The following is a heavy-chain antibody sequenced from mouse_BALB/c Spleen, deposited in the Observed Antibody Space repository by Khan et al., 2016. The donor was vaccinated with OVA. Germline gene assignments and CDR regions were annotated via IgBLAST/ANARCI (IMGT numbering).Heavy chain of an antibody. CDR1: GYSITSVYA. CDR2: ISYSGFT. J-gene: IGHJ2*01. Sequence: EVKLEESGPGLVKPSQSLSLTCTVTGYSITSVYAWNWIRQFPGNKLEGMGYISYSGFTSYTPSLKSRISITRDTSKNQFFLQLNSVTTEDTATYNCARGNYYGYYFDYWGQGTILTGS. D-gene: IGHD1-1*01. CDR3: ARGNYYGYYFDY. V-gene: IGHV3-2*02.